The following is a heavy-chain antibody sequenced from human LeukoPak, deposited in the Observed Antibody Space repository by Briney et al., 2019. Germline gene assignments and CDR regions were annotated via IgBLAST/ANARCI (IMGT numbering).Heavy chain of an antibody. CDR1: GGSFSGYY. V-gene: IGHV4-31*11. J-gene: IGHJ4*02. D-gene: IGHD5-18*01. CDR2: IYYSGST. Sequence: SETLSLTCAVYGGSFSGYYWSWIRQHPGKGLEWIGYIYYSGSTYYNPSLKSRVTISVDTSKNQFSLKLSSVTAADTAVYYCARWNSYGFGYWGQGTLVTVSS. CDR3: ARWNSYGFGY.